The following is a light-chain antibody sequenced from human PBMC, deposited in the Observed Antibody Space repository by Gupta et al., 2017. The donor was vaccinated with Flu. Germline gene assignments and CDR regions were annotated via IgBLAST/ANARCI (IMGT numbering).Light chain of an antibody. Sequence: EVVLTQSPATLSLSPGDRATLSCRASQSVSSYLAWYQQKPGQAPRLLIYDASNRATGIPARFSGSGSGTDFTLTISSLESEDFAVYYCQQRSNWPPGYTFGQGTKLEIK. CDR3: QQRSNWPPGYT. V-gene: IGKV3-11*01. J-gene: IGKJ2*01. CDR2: DAS. CDR1: QSVSSY.